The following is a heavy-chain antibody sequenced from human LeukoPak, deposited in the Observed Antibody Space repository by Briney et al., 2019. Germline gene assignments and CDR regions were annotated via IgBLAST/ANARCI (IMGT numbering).Heavy chain of an antibody. CDR2: INPSGGST. CDR3: ARGGEYVLRFLEWSPYNWFDP. V-gene: IGHV1-46*01. J-gene: IGHJ5*02. CDR1: GYTFTSYY. D-gene: IGHD3-3*01. Sequence: ASVKVSCKASGYTFTSYYMHWVRQAPGQGLEWMGIINPSGGSTSYAQKFQGRVTMTRDTSTSTVYMELSSLRSEDTAVYYCARGGEYVLRFLEWSPYNWFDPWGQGTLVTVSS.